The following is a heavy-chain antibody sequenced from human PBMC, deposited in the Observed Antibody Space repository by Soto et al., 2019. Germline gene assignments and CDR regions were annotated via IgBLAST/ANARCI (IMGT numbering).Heavy chain of an antibody. Sequence: GGSLRLSCAASGFTFSDYYMSWIRQAPGKGLEWVSYISSSSSYTNYADSVKGRFTISRDNAKNSLYLQMNSLRAEDTAVYYCARGGKTYYYGSGSPLYWGQGTLVTVS. V-gene: IGHV3-11*06. CDR1: GFTFSDYY. J-gene: IGHJ4*02. CDR2: ISSSSSYT. D-gene: IGHD3-10*01. CDR3: ARGGKTYYYGSGSPLY.